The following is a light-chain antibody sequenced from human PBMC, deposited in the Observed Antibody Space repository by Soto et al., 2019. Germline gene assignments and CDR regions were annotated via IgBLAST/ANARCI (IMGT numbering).Light chain of an antibody. CDR2: GAS. J-gene: IGKJ3*01. CDR3: QQHGGSPLFT. Sequence: VLTQSPGTLSLSAGERATLSCRASQSVETYLAWYQQKPGQAPRLLIYGASRRAAGISERFSGSGSGTDFTLTITILEPEDFAVYYCQQHGGSPLFTFGPGTKVDIK. CDR1: QSVETY. V-gene: IGKV3-20*01.